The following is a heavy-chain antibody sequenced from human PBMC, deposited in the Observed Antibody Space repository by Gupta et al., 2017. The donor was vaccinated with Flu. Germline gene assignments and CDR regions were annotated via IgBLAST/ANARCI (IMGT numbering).Heavy chain of an antibody. V-gene: IGHV3-7*01. Sequence: GFEVYNYWMGWVRKAPGKGLEWVSNMKGDGSGRYYVDALKGRVTVSRDTAKKSLYIQMDSLRDEDTAVYYCREAQSSAGDHWGQGILVTVSS. J-gene: IGHJ4*02. CDR3: REAQSSAGDH. D-gene: IGHD2-15*01. CDR2: MKGDGSGR. CDR1: GFEVYNYW.